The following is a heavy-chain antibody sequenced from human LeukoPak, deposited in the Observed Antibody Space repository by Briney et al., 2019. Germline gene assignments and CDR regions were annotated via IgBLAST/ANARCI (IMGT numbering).Heavy chain of an antibody. CDR3: ARTSPATPLLRYFDWSSSPMDV. Sequence: PSETLSLTCTVPGGSISSYYWSWIRQPPGKGLEWIGYIYYGGSTNYNPSLKSRVTISVDTSKNQFSLKLSSVTAADTAVYYCARTSPATPLLRYFDWSSSPMDVWGQGTTVTVSS. V-gene: IGHV4-59*01. CDR1: GGSISSYY. J-gene: IGHJ6*02. CDR2: IYYGGST. D-gene: IGHD3-9*01.